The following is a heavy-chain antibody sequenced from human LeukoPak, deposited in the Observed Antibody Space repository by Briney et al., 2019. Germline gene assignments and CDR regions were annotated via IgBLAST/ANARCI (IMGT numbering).Heavy chain of an antibody. J-gene: IGHJ5*01. CDR1: GGSISSYY. CDR3: ASTSTVTTYGPWFDP. D-gene: IGHD4-17*01. V-gene: IGHV4-59*01. Sequence: SETLSLTCTVSGGSISSYYWSWIRQPPGKGLEWIGYIYYSGSTNYNPSLKSRVTISVDTSKNQFSLKLSSVTAADTAVYYCASTSTVTTYGPWFDPWGQGTLVTVSS. CDR2: IYYSGST.